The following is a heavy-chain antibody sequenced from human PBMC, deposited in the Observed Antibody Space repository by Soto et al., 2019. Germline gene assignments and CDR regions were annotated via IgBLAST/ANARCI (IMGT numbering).Heavy chain of an antibody. V-gene: IGHV1-8*01. Sequence: ASVKVSCKASGYTFTSYDINWVRQATGQGLEWMGWMNPNSGNTGYAQKFQGRVTMTRNTSISTAYMELSSLRSEDTAVYYCARGIRGGYDSTHLYYYMDVWGKGTTVTVSS. CDR3: ARGIRGGYDSTHLYYYMDV. CDR1: GYTFTSYD. D-gene: IGHD5-12*01. CDR2: MNPNSGNT. J-gene: IGHJ6*03.